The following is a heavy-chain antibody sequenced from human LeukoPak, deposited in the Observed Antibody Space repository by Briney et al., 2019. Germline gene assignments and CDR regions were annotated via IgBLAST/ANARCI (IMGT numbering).Heavy chain of an antibody. J-gene: IGHJ3*02. CDR1: GFTFSSYA. D-gene: IGHD3-22*01. CDR2: ISYDGSNK. CDR3: ARESLYYYDSSGYHRRGAFDI. V-gene: IGHV3-30-3*01. Sequence: GRSLRLSCAASGFTFSSYAMHWVRQAPGKGLEWVAVISYDGSNKYYADSVKGRFTISRDNSKNTLYLQMNSLRAEDTAVYYCARESLYYYDSSGYHRRGAFDIWGQGTMVTVSS.